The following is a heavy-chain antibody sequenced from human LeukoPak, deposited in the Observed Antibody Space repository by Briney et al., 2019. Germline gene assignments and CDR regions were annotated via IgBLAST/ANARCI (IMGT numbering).Heavy chain of an antibody. V-gene: IGHV4-39*07. CDR3: ARVRDPWNFDY. CDR2: IYYSGST. Sequence: SETLSLTCTVSGGSISSSSYYWGWIRQPPGKGLEWIGSIYYSGSTYYNPSLKSRVTISVDTSKNQFSLKLSSVTAADTAVYYCARVRDPWNFDYWGQGTLVTVSS. CDR1: GGSISSSSYY. J-gene: IGHJ4*02. D-gene: IGHD5-12*01.